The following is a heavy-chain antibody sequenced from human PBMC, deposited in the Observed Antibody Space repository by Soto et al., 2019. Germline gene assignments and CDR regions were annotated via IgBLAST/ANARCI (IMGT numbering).Heavy chain of an antibody. Sequence: PGGSLRLSCAASGFTVSSNYMSWVRQAPGKGLEWVSVIYSGGSTYYADSVKGRFTISRDNSKNTLYLQMNSLRAEDTAVYYCARFGYGSGSYFRRDYFDYWGQGTLVTVSS. CDR2: IYSGGST. CDR1: GFTVSSNY. V-gene: IGHV3-53*01. CDR3: ARFGYGSGSYFRRDYFDY. J-gene: IGHJ4*02. D-gene: IGHD3-10*01.